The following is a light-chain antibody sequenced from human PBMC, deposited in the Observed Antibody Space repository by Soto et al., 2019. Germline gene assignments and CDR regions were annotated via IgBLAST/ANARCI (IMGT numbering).Light chain of an antibody. V-gene: IGLV2-8*01. Sequence: QSALTQPASVPGSPGQSITISCTGTSSDVGSYNYVSWFQQHPGKAPKLMIYEVSKRPSGVPDRFSGSKSGNTASLTVSGLQAEDEADYYCNSYAGSNNWVFGGGTKLTVL. CDR3: NSYAGSNNWV. CDR1: SSDVGSYNY. CDR2: EVS. J-gene: IGLJ3*02.